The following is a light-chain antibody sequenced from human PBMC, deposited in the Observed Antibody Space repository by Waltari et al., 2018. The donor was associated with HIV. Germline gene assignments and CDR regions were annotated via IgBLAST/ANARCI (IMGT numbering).Light chain of an antibody. CDR1: QSVSSY. Sequence: EIVLTQSPATLSPSPGERATLSCRATQSVSSYLAWYQQKPGQAPRLLIYDASNRATGIPARFSGSGSGTDFSLTISSLEPEDFGLYYCQQRDNWPPTFGPGTKVEI. CDR2: DAS. J-gene: IGKJ3*01. CDR3: QQRDNWPPT. V-gene: IGKV3-11*01.